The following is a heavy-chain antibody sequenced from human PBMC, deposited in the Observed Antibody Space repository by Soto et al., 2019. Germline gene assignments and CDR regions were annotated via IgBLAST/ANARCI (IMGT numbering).Heavy chain of an antibody. J-gene: IGHJ5*02. Sequence: ASVKVSCKASGYTFTSYPIHWVLQAPGQRLEWMGWLNAYSGDTHYSQKFQGRVIMTRDTSTSTAYMELRSLTSDDTAVYYCARGISNWFDLWGQGTLVTVSS. CDR1: GYTFTSYP. CDR3: ARGISNWFDL. CDR2: LNAYSGDT. V-gene: IGHV1-3*01.